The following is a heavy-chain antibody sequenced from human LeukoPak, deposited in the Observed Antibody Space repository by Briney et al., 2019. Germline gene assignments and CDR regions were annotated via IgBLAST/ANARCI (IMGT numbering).Heavy chain of an antibody. CDR1: VFTFIIYE. V-gene: IGHV3-48*03. CDR2: ISSSGSTI. D-gene: IGHD3-10*02. J-gene: IGHJ6*04. Sequence: GVSLRLSCAASVFTFIIYEMNWVRQAPGKGVEGGSYISSSGSTIYYEDSVKGRFTISRDNAKNSLYMQMNSLRAEDTAVYYCAELAIPMIGGVWGKGTTVTISS. CDR3: AELAIPMIGGV.